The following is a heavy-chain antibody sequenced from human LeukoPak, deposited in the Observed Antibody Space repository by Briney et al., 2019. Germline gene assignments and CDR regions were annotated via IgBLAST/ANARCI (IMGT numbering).Heavy chain of an antibody. Sequence: PSETLSLTCAVYGGSFSGYYWSWIRQPPGKGLEWVSAISGSGGSIYYADSVKGRFTISRDNSKNTLYLQMNSLRAEDTAVYYCAKSEDYDILTGYYPLDYWGQGTLVTVSS. V-gene: IGHV3-23*01. CDR3: AKSEDYDILTGYYPLDY. D-gene: IGHD3-9*01. CDR2: ISGSGGSI. J-gene: IGHJ4*02. CDR1: GGSFSGYY.